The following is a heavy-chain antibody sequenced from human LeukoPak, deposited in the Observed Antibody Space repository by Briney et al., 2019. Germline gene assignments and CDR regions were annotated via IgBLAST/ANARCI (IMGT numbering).Heavy chain of an antibody. J-gene: IGHJ3*02. V-gene: IGHV3-33*06. CDR2: IWYDGSNK. D-gene: IGHD2-15*01. Sequence: GGSLRLSCAASGFAFSSYGMHWVRQAPGKGLEWVAVIWYDGSNKYYADSVKGRFTISRDNSKNALYLQMNSLRAEDTAVYYCAKDISSICSGGSCPGDAFDIWGQGTMVTVSS. CDR1: GFAFSSYG. CDR3: AKDISSICSGGSCPGDAFDI.